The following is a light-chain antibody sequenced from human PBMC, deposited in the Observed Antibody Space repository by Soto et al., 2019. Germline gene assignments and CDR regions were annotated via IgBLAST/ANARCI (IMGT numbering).Light chain of an antibody. V-gene: IGLV1-40*01. CDR2: GNS. CDR3: QSYDSSLSGSV. J-gene: IGLJ3*02. Sequence: QSLLTQPPSVSGAPGQRVTISCTGSISNIGAGYDVHWYQQLPGTAPKLLIYGNSNRPSGVPDRFSGSKSGTSASLAITGLQAEDEADYYCQSYDSSLSGSVFGGGTQLNVL. CDR1: ISNIGAGYD.